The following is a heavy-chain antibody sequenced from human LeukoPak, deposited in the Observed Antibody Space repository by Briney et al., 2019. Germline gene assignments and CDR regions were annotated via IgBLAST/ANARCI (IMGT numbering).Heavy chain of an antibody. J-gene: IGHJ4*02. Sequence: GGSLRLSCAASGFSFSDYSMYWVRQTPGKGLEWLAYISSRAYTIYYADSVKGRFTISRDNAKNSPSLQMDGLRVEDTAVYYCARDQGVAGYVIGYWGQGTVVTVSS. V-gene: IGHV3-48*04. CDR2: ISSRAYTI. CDR1: GFSFSDYS. D-gene: IGHD6-19*01. CDR3: ARDQGVAGYVIGY.